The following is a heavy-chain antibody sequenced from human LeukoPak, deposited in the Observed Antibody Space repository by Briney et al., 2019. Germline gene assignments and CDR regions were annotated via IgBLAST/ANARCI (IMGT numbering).Heavy chain of an antibody. V-gene: IGHV3-7*01. Sequence: GGSLRLSCAASGFTFSSYWMSWVRQAPGKGLEWVANIKQDGSEKYYVDSVKGRFTISRENSKNTLYLQMDSLRAEETAVYYCAKDNRRYRFYYGSGSYYTDYYSYMDVWGKGTTVTISS. CDR2: IKQDGSEK. CDR1: GFTFSSYW. CDR3: AKDNRRYRFYYGSGSYYTDYYSYMDV. D-gene: IGHD3-10*01. J-gene: IGHJ6*03.